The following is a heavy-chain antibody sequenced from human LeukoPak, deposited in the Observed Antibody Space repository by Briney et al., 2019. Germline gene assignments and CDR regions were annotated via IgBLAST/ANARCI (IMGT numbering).Heavy chain of an antibody. CDR3: ARVRRAVAGPSTGYYFDY. J-gene: IGHJ4*02. D-gene: IGHD6-19*01. CDR2: IYYSGST. V-gene: IGHV4-31*03. Sequence: SGTLSLTCTVSGGSISSGGYYWSWIRQHPGKGLEWIGYIYYSGSTYYNPSLKSRVTISVDTSKNQFSLKLSSVTAADTAVYYCARVRRAVAGPSTGYYFDYWGQGTLVTVSS. CDR1: GGSISSGGYY.